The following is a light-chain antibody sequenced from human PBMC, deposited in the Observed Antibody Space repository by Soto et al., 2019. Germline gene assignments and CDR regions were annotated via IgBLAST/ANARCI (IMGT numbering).Light chain of an antibody. CDR1: SSDVGSYNL. CDR2: EGS. CDR3: CSYAGSNYV. J-gene: IGLJ1*01. Sequence: QSALTQPASVSGCPGQSITISCTGTSSDVGSYNLVSWYQQHPGKAPKLMIYEGSKRPSGVSNRFSGSKSGNTASLTISGLQAEDEADYYCCSYAGSNYVFGTGTKVPVL. V-gene: IGLV2-23*01.